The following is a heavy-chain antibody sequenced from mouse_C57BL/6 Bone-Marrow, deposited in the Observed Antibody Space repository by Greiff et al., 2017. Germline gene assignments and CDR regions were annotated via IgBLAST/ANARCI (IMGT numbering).Heavy chain of an antibody. Sequence: QVQLQQPGAELVKPGASVKVSCKASGYTFTSYWMHWVKQRPGQGLEWIGRIHPSDSDTNYNQKFKGKATLTVDKSSSTAYMQLSSLTSEDSAVYDCATNRGIYYDYDGDWYFDVWGTGTTVTVSS. J-gene: IGHJ1*03. V-gene: IGHV1-74*01. CDR2: IHPSDSDT. D-gene: IGHD2-4*01. CDR1: GYTFTSYW. CDR3: ATNRGIYYDYDGDWYFDV.